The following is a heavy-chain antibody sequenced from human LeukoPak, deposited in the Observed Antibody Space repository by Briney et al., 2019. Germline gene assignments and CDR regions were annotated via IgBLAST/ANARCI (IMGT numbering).Heavy chain of an antibody. CDR1: GGTFSSYA. V-gene: IGHV1-69*04. D-gene: IGHD6-19*01. CDR3: ARGQAVAGPGAFDY. Sequence: GASVKVSCKASGGTFSSYAISWVRQAPGQGLEWMGRIIPILGIANYAQKFQGRVTITADKSTSTAYMELSSLRSEDTAVYYCARGQAVAGPGAFDYWGQGTLVTVSS. J-gene: IGHJ4*02. CDR2: IIPILGIA.